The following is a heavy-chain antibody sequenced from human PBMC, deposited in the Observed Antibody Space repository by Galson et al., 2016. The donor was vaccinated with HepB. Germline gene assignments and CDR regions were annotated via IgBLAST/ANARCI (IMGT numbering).Heavy chain of an antibody. CDR3: VKGLFVVVAATVAFDV. D-gene: IGHD2-21*02. Sequence: LRLSCAASGFTLDNYAMHWVRQAPGKGLEWVSSISWNSGTIGHADSVKGRFTISRNNARNSLYLQMNSLRAEDTALYYCVKGLFVVVAATVAFDVWGQGTMVTVSS. CDR2: ISWNSGTI. V-gene: IGHV3-9*01. CDR1: GFTLDNYA. J-gene: IGHJ3*01.